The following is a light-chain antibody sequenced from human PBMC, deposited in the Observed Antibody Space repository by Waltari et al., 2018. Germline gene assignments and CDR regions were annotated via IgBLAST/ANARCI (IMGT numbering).Light chain of an antibody. Sequence: QSGLAQPASASGPPGPSITFTCTGTSSDVGNSNLVSWYQQRPGKAPRRLISEVTKRAPGTSDRFSASKSGNTASLSISGLQAQEDEADYYCCSYVGLGTYVFGTGTKVTV. CDR3: CSYVGLGTYV. J-gene: IGLJ1*01. CDR2: EVT. V-gene: IGLV2-23*02. CDR1: SSDVGNSNL.